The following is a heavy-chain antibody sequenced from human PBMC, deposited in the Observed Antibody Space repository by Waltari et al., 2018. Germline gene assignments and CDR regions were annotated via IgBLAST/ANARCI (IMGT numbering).Heavy chain of an antibody. CDR3: ARGAVDDAFDI. Sequence: QVQLQESGPGLVKPSETLSLTCPVPGVSISSYYRSWIRQPPGKGLEWIGYIYYSGSTNYNPSLKSRVTISVDTSKNQFSLKLSSVTAADTAVYYCARGAVDDAFDIWGQGTMVTVSS. CDR1: GVSISSYY. J-gene: IGHJ3*02. D-gene: IGHD6-19*01. V-gene: IGHV4-59*01. CDR2: IYYSGST.